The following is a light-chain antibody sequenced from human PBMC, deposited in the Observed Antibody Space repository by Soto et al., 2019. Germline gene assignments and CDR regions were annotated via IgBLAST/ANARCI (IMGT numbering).Light chain of an antibody. Sequence: QSVLTQPASVSWSPGQSISISCAGTSSDVGSYNLVSWYQQHPGKAPQLMIYEGRKRPSGLSNRFSSSKSGNTASLTLSGLQAEDEADYYCCSYAGSSFYVFGTGTKVTVL. J-gene: IGLJ1*01. CDR1: SSDVGSYNL. CDR2: EGR. V-gene: IGLV2-23*01. CDR3: CSYAGSSFYV.